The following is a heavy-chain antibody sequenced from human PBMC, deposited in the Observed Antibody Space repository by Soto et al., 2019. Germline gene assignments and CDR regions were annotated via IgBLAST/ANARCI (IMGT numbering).Heavy chain of an antibody. V-gene: IGHV4-4*07. D-gene: IGHD3-16*01. Sequence: QLQLQESGPGLVKPSETLSLICTVSGGSISGYFWSWVRQPAGKGLEWIGRIYSAGSTNYNPSLTSRVTMSVDPSQNQFSLKLTSVTAADTAMYYCVRGDVFDIWGRGTMVTVSS. CDR3: VRGDVFDI. J-gene: IGHJ3*02. CDR2: IYSAGST. CDR1: GGSISGYF.